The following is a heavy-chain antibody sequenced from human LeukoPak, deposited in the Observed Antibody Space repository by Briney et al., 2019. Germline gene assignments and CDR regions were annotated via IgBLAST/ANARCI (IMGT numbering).Heavy chain of an antibody. CDR1: GFTFSSYA. Sequence: PGGSLRLSCAASGFTFSSYAMHWVRQAPGKGLEWVAVISYDGSNKYYADSVKGRFTISRDNSKNTLYLQMNSLRAEDTAVYYCAREDYGDGFDYWGQGTLVTVSS. V-gene: IGHV3-30-3*01. CDR3: AREDYGDGFDY. J-gene: IGHJ4*02. D-gene: IGHD4-17*01. CDR2: ISYDGSNK.